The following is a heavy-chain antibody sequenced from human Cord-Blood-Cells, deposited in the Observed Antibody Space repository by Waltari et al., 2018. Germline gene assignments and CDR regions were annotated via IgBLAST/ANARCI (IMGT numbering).Heavy chain of an antibody. V-gene: IGHV3-33*01. CDR3: AREGTTSEVAFDI. J-gene: IGHJ3*02. CDR2: IWYDGSNK. D-gene: IGHD1-26*01. Sequence: RLSCAASGFTFSSYGMHWVRQAPGKGLEWVAVIWYDGSNKYYADSVKGRFTISRDNSKNTLYLQMNSLRAEDTAVYYCAREGTTSEVAFDIWGQGTMVTVSS. CDR1: GFTFSSYG.